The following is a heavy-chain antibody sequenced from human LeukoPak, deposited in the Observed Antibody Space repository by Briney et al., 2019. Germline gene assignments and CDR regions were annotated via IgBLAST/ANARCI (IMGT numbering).Heavy chain of an antibody. J-gene: IGHJ4*02. CDR3: ARELRYFDWLLYEGYFDY. CDR2: TNPNSGNT. CDR1: GYTFTSYD. V-gene: IGHV1-8*01. D-gene: IGHD3-9*01. Sequence: GASVKVSCKASGYTFTSYDINWVRQATGQGLEWMGWTNPNSGNTGYAQKFQGRVTMTRNTSISTAYMELSSLRSEDTAVYYCARELRYFDWLLYEGYFDYWGQGTLVTVSS.